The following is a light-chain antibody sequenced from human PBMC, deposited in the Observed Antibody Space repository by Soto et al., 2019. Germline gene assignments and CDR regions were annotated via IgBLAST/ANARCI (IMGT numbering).Light chain of an antibody. CDR3: NSYTSSSTHV. CDR2: EVG. Sequence: QSALTQPASVSGSPGQSITISCTGSSSDVGGHNHVSWYQQHPGKAPKLIIYEVGNRPSGVSNRFSGSKSGNTASLTISGFQAEDEADYYCNSYTSSSTHVFGTWSKLTVL. V-gene: IGLV2-14*01. J-gene: IGLJ1*01. CDR1: SSDVGGHNH.